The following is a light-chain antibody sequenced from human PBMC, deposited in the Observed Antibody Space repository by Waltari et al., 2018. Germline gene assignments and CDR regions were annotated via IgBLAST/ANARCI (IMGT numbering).Light chain of an antibody. J-gene: IGKJ2*01. CDR2: DIS. Sequence: EIVMTQSPATLSVSPGERATLPCRASQSIGSRLAWYQQKRGQAPTLLIYDISTRATGIPARFSGSGSGTEFTLTISSLQSEDSATYYCHQYSASHTFGQGTELEI. V-gene: IGKV3-15*01. CDR1: QSIGSR. CDR3: HQYSASHT.